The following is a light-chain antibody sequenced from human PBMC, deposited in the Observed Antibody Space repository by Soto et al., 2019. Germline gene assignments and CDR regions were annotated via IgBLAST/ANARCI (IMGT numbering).Light chain of an antibody. Sequence: EIVLTQSPGTLSLSPGERGTLSCRASQSVTSSFLAWYQQKPGQAPRLLIYGASSRATGVPDSFSGSGSGTDFTLTISRLEPEDFAVYYCQQYGSSPWTFGQGTKVEIK. V-gene: IGKV3-20*01. J-gene: IGKJ1*01. CDR3: QQYGSSPWT. CDR1: QSVTSSF. CDR2: GAS.